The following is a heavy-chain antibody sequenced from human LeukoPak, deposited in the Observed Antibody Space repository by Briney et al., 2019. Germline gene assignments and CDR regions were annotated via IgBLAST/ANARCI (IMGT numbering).Heavy chain of an antibody. CDR2: IYHSGST. J-gene: IGHJ5*02. D-gene: IGHD3-22*01. CDR3: ARGAPMDSSGYYYDWFDP. V-gene: IGHV4-30-2*01. CDR1: GGSISSGGYS. Sequence: SETLSLTCAVSGGSISSGGYSWSWIRQPPGKGLEWIGYIYHSGSTYYNPSLKSRVTISVDRSKNQFSLKLSSVTAADTAVYHCARGAPMDSSGYYYDWFDPWGQGTLVTVSS.